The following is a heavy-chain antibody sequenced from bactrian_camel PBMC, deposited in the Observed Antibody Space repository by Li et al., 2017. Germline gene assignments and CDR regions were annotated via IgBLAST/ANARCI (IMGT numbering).Heavy chain of an antibody. D-gene: IGHD1*01. CDR1: GYTYSRYC. CDR3: VRDSESPDLSSEY. Sequence: VQLVESGGGSVQAGGSLRLSCAASGYTYSRYCMGWFRQAPGKGLEWVSAINSGGDTTYYSDSIKGQFTMSRDNAKNTVYLQMNSLKPEDTAVYYCVRDSESPDLSSEYWGQGTQVTVS. J-gene: IGHJ4*01. CDR2: INSGGDTT. V-gene: IGHV3S40*01.